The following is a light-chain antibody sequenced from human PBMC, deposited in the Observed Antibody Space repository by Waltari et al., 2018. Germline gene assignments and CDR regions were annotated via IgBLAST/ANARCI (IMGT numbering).Light chain of an antibody. Sequence: IVMTQSSEPLAVSLGERATIQCTSNQSVLFRSDSKNYLAWYQQKPGQPPKLLIYWASSPRSGVPDRFSGGGSVRDFALTISSLQALDVAVYYCHEDYSAPLTFGGGTKVDIE. CDR2: WAS. CDR1: QSVLFRSDSKNY. V-gene: IGKV4-1*01. J-gene: IGKJ4*01. CDR3: HEDYSAPLT.